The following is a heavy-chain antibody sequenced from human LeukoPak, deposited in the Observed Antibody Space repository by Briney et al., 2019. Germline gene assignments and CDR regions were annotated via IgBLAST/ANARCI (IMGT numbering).Heavy chain of an antibody. CDR3: ARDLNWNQLDY. CDR2: INTDGRTT. D-gene: IGHD1-20*01. Sequence: QPGGSLRLSCAASGFSFNSHWMHWVRQVPGKGPVWVSRINTDGRTTDYADSVKGRFTISRDNAKNTLYLQMNSLRAEDTAVYYCARDLNWNQLDYWGQGSLVTVSS. J-gene: IGHJ4*02. CDR1: GFSFNSHW. V-gene: IGHV3-74*01.